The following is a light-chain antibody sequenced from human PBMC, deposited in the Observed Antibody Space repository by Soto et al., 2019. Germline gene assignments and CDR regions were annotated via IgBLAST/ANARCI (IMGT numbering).Light chain of an antibody. CDR1: QTISSW. V-gene: IGKV1-5*03. J-gene: IGKJ1*01. Sequence: DIPISQSPSTLSGSVKDRDTISCRASQTISSWLAWYQQKPGKAPKLLIYKASTLESGVPLRFSGSGSGTEFTLTINSLQSDDFATYYCQQYDSYSWTFGQGTKVDIK. CDR3: QQYDSYSWT. CDR2: KAS.